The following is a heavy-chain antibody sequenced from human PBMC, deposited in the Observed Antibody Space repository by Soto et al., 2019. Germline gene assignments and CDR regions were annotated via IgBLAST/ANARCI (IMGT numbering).Heavy chain of an antibody. V-gene: IGHV3-23*01. D-gene: IGHD6-19*01. CDR3: AKRSSDWYFDY. CDR2: ISGSGAST. CDR1: GFTFSNSV. J-gene: IGHJ4*02. Sequence: GGSLRLSCAASGFTFSNSVMSWVRQAPGKGLEWVSGISGSGASTYYADSVKGRFTISRDNSKNTLYLQVNSLRADDTAVYYCAKRSSDWYFDYWGQGTLVTVSS.